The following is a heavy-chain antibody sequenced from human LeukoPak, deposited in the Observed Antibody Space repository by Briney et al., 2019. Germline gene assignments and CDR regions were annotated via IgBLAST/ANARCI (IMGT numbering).Heavy chain of an antibody. Sequence: SVKVSCKASVGTFSSYAISWVRQAPGQGLEWMGGIILIFGTANYAQKFQGRVTITTDESTRTVFMELSSLSYEATTVYYCPRVPDDSSYYEYEKVDCGSQGTLVTVSS. D-gene: IGHD3-22*01. CDR3: PRVPDDSSYYEYEKVDC. J-gene: IGHJ4*02. CDR1: VGTFSSYA. CDR2: IILIFGTA. V-gene: IGHV1-69*05.